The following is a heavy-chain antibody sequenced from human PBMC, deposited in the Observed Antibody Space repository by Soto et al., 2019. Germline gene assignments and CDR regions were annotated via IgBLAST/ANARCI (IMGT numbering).Heavy chain of an antibody. CDR3: AREVWWLRHSDFDY. D-gene: IGHD5-12*01. CDR1: GFTFSSYS. Sequence: EVQLVESGGGLVQPGGSLRLSCAASGFTFSSYSMNWVRQAPGKGLEWVSYISSSSSTIYYADSVKGRFTISRDNAKNSLYLQMNSLRAEDTAVYYCAREVWWLRHSDFDYWGQGTLVTVSS. V-gene: IGHV3-48*01. J-gene: IGHJ4*02. CDR2: ISSSSSTI.